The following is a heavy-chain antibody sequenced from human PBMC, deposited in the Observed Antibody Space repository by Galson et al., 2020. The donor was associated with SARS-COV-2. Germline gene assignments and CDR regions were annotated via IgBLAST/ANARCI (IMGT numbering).Heavy chain of an antibody. CDR1: DGSISSGNSY. CDR3: ARVHNYYDSSGYYYSDAFDI. D-gene: IGHD3-22*01. V-gene: IGHV4-61*02. J-gene: IGHJ3*02. Sequence: SETLSLTCTVSDGSISSGNSYWSWIRQPAGKGLEWIGRISSSGSTNYNPSLKSRVTISVDTSKNQFSLKLSSVTAADTAVYYCARVHNYYDSSGYYYSDAFDIWGQGTMVTVSS. CDR2: ISSSGST.